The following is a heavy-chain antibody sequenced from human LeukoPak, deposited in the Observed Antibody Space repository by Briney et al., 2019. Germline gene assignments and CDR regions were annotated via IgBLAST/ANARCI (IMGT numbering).Heavy chain of an antibody. CDR2: ISSSSSYI. CDR1: GFTFSSYS. V-gene: IGHV3-21*01. D-gene: IGHD4-17*01. J-gene: IGHJ4*02. Sequence: GGSLRLSCAASGFTFSSYSMNWVRQAPGKGLEWVSSISSSSSYIYYADSVKGRFTISRDNAKNSLYLQMNSLRAEDTAVYYCARERLRSEEIDYWGQGTLVTVSS. CDR3: ARERLRSEEIDY.